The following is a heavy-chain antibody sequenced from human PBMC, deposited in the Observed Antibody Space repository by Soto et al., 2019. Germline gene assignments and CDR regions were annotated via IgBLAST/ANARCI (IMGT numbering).Heavy chain of an antibody. D-gene: IGHD3-3*01. CDR1: GFTFSSYE. CDR2: ISISGSTI. V-gene: IGHV3-48*03. J-gene: IGHJ6*02. Sequence: PGGSLRLSCAASGFTFSSYEMNWVRQAPGKGLEWVSYISISGSTIFYADSVKGRFTISRDNAKDSLYLQMNSLRAEDTAVYYCARGXRSVFLEALFYYYGMDVWGQGTTVTVSS. CDR3: ARGXRSVFLEALFYYYGMDV.